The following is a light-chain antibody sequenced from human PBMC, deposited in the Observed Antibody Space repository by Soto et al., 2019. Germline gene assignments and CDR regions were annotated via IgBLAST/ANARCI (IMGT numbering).Light chain of an antibody. CDR2: DAS. CDR1: QDISNY. V-gene: IGKV1-33*01. CDR3: QQYDNLPLT. Sequence: DVQMTQSPSTLSASVGSRVTITCRASQDISNYLNWYQQKPGQAPKLLIYDASNLETGVPSRFSGSGSGTDFTFTISSLQPEDIETYYCQQYDNLPLTFGGGTKVDIK. J-gene: IGKJ4*01.